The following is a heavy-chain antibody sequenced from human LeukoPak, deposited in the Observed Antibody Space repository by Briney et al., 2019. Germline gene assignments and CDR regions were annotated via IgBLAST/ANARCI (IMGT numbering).Heavy chain of an antibody. J-gene: IGHJ6*03. CDR2: IKQDGSEK. V-gene: IGHV3-7*01. CDR3: ARSGYDYYFGYYYYYMDV. CDR1: GFTFSSYG. D-gene: IGHD5-12*01. Sequence: GGSLRLSCAASGFTFSSYGMHWVRQAPGKGLEWVANIKQDGSEKYYVDSVKGRFTISRDNAKNSLYLQMNSLRAEDTAVYYCARSGYDYYFGYYYYYMDVWGKGTTVTVSS.